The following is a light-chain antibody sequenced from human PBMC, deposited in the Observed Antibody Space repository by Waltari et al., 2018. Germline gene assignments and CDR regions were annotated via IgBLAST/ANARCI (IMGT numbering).Light chain of an antibody. CDR1: PRVLYSSNNKNY. Sequence: DIVMTQSPDSLAVSLGERATINCQSSPRVLYSSNNKNYLAWYQQKPGQPPKLLLYWASTRESGVPDRFSGSGSGTDFTLTISSLQAEDVAVYYCQQYYSTLLYTFGQGTKLEIK. J-gene: IGKJ2*01. V-gene: IGKV4-1*01. CDR2: WAS. CDR3: QQYYSTLLYT.